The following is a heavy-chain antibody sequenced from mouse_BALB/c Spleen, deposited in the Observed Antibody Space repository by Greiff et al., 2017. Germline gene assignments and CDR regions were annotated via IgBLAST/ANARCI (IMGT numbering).Heavy chain of an antibody. Sequence: VQLKESGPELEKPGASVKISCKASGYSFTGYNMNWVKQSNGKSLEWIGNIDPYYGGTSYNQKFKGKATLTVDKSSSTAYMQLKSLTSEDSAVYYCARSALYYDYDGEHFDYWGQGTTLTVSS. CDR2: IDPYYGGT. V-gene: IGHV1-39*01. CDR3: ARSALYYDYDGEHFDY. J-gene: IGHJ2*01. D-gene: IGHD2-4*01. CDR1: GYSFTGYN.